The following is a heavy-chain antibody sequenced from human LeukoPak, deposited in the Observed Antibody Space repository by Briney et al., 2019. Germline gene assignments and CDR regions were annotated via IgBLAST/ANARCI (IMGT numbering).Heavy chain of an antibody. Sequence: GALRLSCAASGLTFSTYAMSWVRQAPGKGLEWVSAISGNGGTTYYADSVKGRFTISRDNSKNTLYLQMNSLRAEDTAVYYCAKSLWFGELFSYHDYWGQGNLVTVSS. V-gene: IGHV3-23*01. CDR1: GLTFSTYA. D-gene: IGHD3-10*01. J-gene: IGHJ4*02. CDR2: ISGNGGTT. CDR3: AKSLWFGELFSYHDY.